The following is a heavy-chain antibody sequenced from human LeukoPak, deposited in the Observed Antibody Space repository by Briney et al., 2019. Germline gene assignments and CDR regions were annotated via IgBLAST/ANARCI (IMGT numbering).Heavy chain of an antibody. J-gene: IGHJ6*02. CDR1: GGSFSGYY. CDR2: INHSGST. V-gene: IGHV4-34*01. D-gene: IGHD2-21*01. Sequence: PSETLSLTCAVYGGSFSGYYWSWIRQPPGKGLEWIGEINHSGSTNYNPSLKSRVTISVDTSKNQFSLKLSSVTAADTAVYYCATGNSQYYYGMDVWGQGTTVTVSS. CDR3: ATGNSQYYYGMDV.